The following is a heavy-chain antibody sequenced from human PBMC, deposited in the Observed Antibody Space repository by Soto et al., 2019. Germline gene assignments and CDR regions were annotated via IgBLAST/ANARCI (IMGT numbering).Heavy chain of an antibody. CDR2: IKQDGSEK. CDR1: GFTFSSYW. J-gene: IGHJ6*02. D-gene: IGHD6-19*01. V-gene: IGHV3-7*01. CDR3: ARSCAGSGCRDYYYYGMDV. Sequence: XGPLRLSFAASGFTFSSYWMSWVRQAPGKGLDWVANIKQDGSEKYYVDSVKGRFTISRDNAKNSLYLQMNSLRAEDTAVYYCARSCAGSGCRDYYYYGMDVWGQGTTVTVSS.